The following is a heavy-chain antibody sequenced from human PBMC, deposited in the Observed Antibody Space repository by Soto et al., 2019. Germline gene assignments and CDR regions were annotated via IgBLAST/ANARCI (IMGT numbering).Heavy chain of an antibody. CDR1: GYTFTSYG. CDR2: ISAYNGNT. V-gene: IGHV1-18*01. D-gene: IGHD3-10*01. J-gene: IGHJ5*02. CDR3: ARGRITMVRGPGWFDP. Sequence: QVQLVQSGAEVKKPGASVKVSCKASGYTFTSYGISWVRQAPGQGLEWMGWISAYNGNTNYAQKLQGRVTMTTDTPTSKAYMELRSLRSDDTAGYYCARGRITMVRGPGWFDPWGQGTLVTVSS.